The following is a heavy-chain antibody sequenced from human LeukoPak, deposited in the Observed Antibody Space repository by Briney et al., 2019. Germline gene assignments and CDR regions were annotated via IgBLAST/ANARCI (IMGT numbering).Heavy chain of an antibody. CDR3: ARGMTTVTTSCDFDY. CDR2: ISYDGSNK. Sequence: GGSLRLSCAASGFTFSSYAMHWVRQAPGKGLEWVAVISYDGSNKYYADSVKGRFTISRDNSKNTLYLQMNSLRAEDTAVYYCARGMTTVTTSCDFDYWGQGTLVTVSS. CDR1: GFTFSSYA. V-gene: IGHV3-30-3*01. D-gene: IGHD4-17*01. J-gene: IGHJ4*02.